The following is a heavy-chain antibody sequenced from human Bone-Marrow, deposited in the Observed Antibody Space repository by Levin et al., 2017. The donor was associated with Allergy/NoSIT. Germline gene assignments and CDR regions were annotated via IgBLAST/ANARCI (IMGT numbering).Heavy chain of an antibody. D-gene: IGHD1-14*01. CDR2: IWYDGSNK. J-gene: IGHJ3*02. CDR1: GFTFSSYG. CDR3: ARVRNSLTDAGATDAFDI. Sequence: PGASVKVSCAASGFTFSSYGMHWVRQAPGKGLEWVAVIWYDGSNKYYADSVKGRFTISRDNSKNTLYLQMNSLRAEDTAVYYCARVRNSLTDAGATDAFDIWGQGTMVTVSS. V-gene: IGHV3-33*01.